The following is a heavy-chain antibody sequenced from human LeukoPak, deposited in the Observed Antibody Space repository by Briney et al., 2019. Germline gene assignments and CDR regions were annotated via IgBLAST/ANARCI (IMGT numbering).Heavy chain of an antibody. CDR2: IKEDGSEK. V-gene: IGHV3-7*01. CDR1: GFTFSFYW. CDR3: ARRGAAPGPYYYYYMDV. J-gene: IGHJ6*03. D-gene: IGHD6-13*01. Sequence: RGSLRLSCAASGFTFSFYWMSWVRQAPGKGLEWVANIKEDGSEKYHMNSVKGRLTISRDNAKNSLYLQMNSLRAEDTAVYYCARRGAAPGPYYYYYMDVWGKGTTVTVSS.